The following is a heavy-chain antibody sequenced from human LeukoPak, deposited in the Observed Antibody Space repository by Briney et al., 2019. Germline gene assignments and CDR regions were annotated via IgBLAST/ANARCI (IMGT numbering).Heavy chain of an antibody. CDR1: GLTLRSFW. CDR3: ARERDGRFFDY. Sequence: GGSLRLSCAVSGLTLRSFWMSWVRQAPGKGLEWVANINQEGSEKYFVDSVKGRFTISRDNAQNSLHLQMNTLTAEDTAVYYCARERDGRFFDYWGQGTLVTVSS. J-gene: IGHJ4*02. CDR2: INQEGSEK. V-gene: IGHV3-7*01. D-gene: IGHD5-24*01.